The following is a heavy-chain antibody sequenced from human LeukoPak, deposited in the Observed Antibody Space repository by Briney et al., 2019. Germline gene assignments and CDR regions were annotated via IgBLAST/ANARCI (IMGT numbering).Heavy chain of an antibody. CDR1: GFTFSSYG. D-gene: IGHD3-16*01. Sequence: GRSLRLSCAASGFTFSSYGMHWVRQAPGKGLEGVAVIRYDGSKKYYADSVKGRFTIYRDNYKNRLYMQMNSLRAEDTAVYYCAKDWARPRDYYYYMDLWGKGTTVTVSS. CDR3: AKDWARPRDYYYYMDL. V-gene: IGHV3-33*06. J-gene: IGHJ6*03. CDR2: IRYDGSKK.